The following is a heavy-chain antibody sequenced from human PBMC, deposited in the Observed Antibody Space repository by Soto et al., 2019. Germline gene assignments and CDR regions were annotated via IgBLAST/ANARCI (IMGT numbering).Heavy chain of an antibody. J-gene: IGHJ6*02. CDR3: ARGTVTGSEYNFYYYGMDV. Sequence: QVQLVQSGVEVKKPGSSVKVSCKASGGTLNSYAIDWVRQAPGQGLEWMGGIIPMFGNTYYAQRLQGRVKPTADESRRTAYMELSTLTSEDTAVYYCARGTVTGSEYNFYYYGMDVWGQGTTVIVSS. CDR2: IIPMFGNT. D-gene: IGHD1-1*01. V-gene: IGHV1-69*12. CDR1: GGTLNSYA.